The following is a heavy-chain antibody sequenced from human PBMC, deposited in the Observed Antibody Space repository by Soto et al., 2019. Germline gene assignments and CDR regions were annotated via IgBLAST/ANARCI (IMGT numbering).Heavy chain of an antibody. CDR1: GFTFSSYA. J-gene: IGHJ4*02. CDR2: ISYDGSNK. Sequence: GGSLRLSCAASGFTFSSYAMHWVRQAPGKGLEWVAVISYDGSNKYYADSVKGRFTISRDNSKNTLYLQMNSLRAEDTAVYYCARALGWYESDFDYWGQGTLATVS. CDR3: ARALGWYESDFDY. D-gene: IGHD6-19*01. V-gene: IGHV3-30-3*01.